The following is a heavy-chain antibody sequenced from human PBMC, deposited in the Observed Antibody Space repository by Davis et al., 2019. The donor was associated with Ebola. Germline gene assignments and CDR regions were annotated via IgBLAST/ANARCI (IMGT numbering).Heavy chain of an antibody. J-gene: IGHJ6*04. CDR1: GFTFGNYA. D-gene: IGHD6-19*01. V-gene: IGHV3-23*01. Sequence: GGSLRLSCAGSGFTFGNYAMTWARQAPGKGLEWVSAVTGSGGSTYYADSVKGRFTISRDNSKNTLYLQMNRLSGDDTAVYYCAKGGSGWPSDYSYGLGVWGKGTTVTVAS. CDR3: AKGGSGWPSDYSYGLGV. CDR2: VTGSGGST.